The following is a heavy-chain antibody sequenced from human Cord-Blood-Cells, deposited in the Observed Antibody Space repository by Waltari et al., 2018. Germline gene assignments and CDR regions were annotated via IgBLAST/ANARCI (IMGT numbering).Heavy chain of an antibody. CDR1: GYTFTSYD. CDR3: ARGDRGVRGVINY. D-gene: IGHD3-10*01. V-gene: IGHV1-8*02. CDR2: MNPNSCTK. Sequence: QVQLVQSGAEVKKPGASVKVSCKASGYTFTSYDINWVRQATGQGLEWMGWMNPNSCTKGYAQKFKGRVTMTRNPSISTAYMELGSLRSEDTAVYYCARGDRGVRGVINYWGQGTLVTVSS. J-gene: IGHJ4*02.